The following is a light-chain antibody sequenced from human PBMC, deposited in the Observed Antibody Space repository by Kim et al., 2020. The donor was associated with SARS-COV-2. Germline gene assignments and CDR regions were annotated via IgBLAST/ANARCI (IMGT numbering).Light chain of an antibody. CDR1: QNVLYSSNNKNY. J-gene: IGKJ1*01. CDR2: WAS. CDR3: QQYYSVPWT. V-gene: IGKV4-1*01. Sequence: ATINCKSSQNVLYSSNNKNYLAWYQQKPGQPPKLLIYWASTRESGVPDRFSGSGSGTDFTLTISSLQAEDVAIYYCQQYYSVPWTFGQGTEVEIK.